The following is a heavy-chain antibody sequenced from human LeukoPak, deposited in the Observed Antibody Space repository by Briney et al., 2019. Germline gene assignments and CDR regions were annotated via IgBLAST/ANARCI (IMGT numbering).Heavy chain of an antibody. J-gene: IGHJ5*02. Sequence: GGSLRLSCAASGFTFTSYAMSWVRQAPGKGLGWVSAISGSGGSTYYADSVKGRFTISRDNSKNTLYLQMNSLRAEDTAVYYCAKPRPSYSSSWYDHWGQGTLVTVSS. V-gene: IGHV3-23*01. CDR3: AKPRPSYSSSWYDH. CDR2: ISGSGGST. CDR1: GFTFTSYA. D-gene: IGHD6-13*01.